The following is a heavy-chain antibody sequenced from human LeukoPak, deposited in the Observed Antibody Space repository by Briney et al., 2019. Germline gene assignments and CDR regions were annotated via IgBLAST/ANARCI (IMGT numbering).Heavy chain of an antibody. V-gene: IGHV3-23*01. CDR3: APHDMGQTYGGISHFDY. CDR1: GFTFTIDA. CDR2: ISGSGGST. Sequence: GRSLRLSCAPSGFTFTIDATSWVRHAPGEGLEWVSAISGSGGSTYYADSVKGRFTISRDNSKNTLYLQMNSLRAEDTAVYYCAPHDMGQTYGGISHFDYWGQGTLVTVSS. D-gene: IGHD4-23*01. J-gene: IGHJ4*02.